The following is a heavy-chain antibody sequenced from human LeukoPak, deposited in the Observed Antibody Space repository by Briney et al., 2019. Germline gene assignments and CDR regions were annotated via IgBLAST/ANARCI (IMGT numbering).Heavy chain of an antibody. CDR1: GGTFSSYA. CDR2: IIPIFGTA. D-gene: IGHD6-13*01. Sequence: SVKVSCKASGGTFSSYAISWVRQAPGQGLEWMGGIIPIFGTANYAQKFQGRVTTTADESTSTAYMELSSLRSEDTAVYYCARDGAAAGTYNWFDPWGQGTLVTVSS. CDR3: ARDGAAAGTYNWFDP. V-gene: IGHV1-69*13. J-gene: IGHJ5*02.